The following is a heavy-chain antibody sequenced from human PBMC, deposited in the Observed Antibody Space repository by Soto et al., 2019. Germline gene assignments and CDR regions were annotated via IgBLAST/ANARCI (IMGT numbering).Heavy chain of an antibody. J-gene: IGHJ6*02. CDR3: ARERGNRIYYYYGMDV. CDR2: ISYDGSNK. Sequence: QVQLVESGGGVVQPGRSLRLSCAASGFTFSSYGMHWVRQAPGKGLEWVAVISYDGSNKYYADSVKGRFTISRDNSKNTPEPQMNSRRAEDTAVYYCARERGNRIYYYYGMDVWGQGTTVTVSS. D-gene: IGHD2-15*01. V-gene: IGHV3-30*03. CDR1: GFTFSSYG.